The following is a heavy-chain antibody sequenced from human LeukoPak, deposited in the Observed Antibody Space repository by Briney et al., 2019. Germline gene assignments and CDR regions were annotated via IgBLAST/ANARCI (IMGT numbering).Heavy chain of an antibody. V-gene: IGHV4-59*01. CDR1: GGSISRYY. D-gene: IGHD2-15*01. CDR2: IYYSGST. CDR3: ARGGSGKTTFDP. J-gene: IGHJ5*02. Sequence: SETLSLTCTVSGGSISRYYWSWIRQPPGKGLEWIGYIYYSGSTNYNPSLKSRVTISVDTSKNQFSLKLSSVTAADTAVYYCARGGSGKTTFDPWGQGTLVTVSS.